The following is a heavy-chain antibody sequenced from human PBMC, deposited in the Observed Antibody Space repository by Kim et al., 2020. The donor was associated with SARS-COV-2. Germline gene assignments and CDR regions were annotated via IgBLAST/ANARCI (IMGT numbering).Heavy chain of an antibody. CDR2: IRSKANSYAT. V-gene: IGHV3-73*01. CDR3: TRPTPIAVAGTLSFDY. D-gene: IGHD6-19*01. CDR1: GFTFSGSA. J-gene: IGHJ4*02. Sequence: GGSLRLSCAASGFTFSGSAMHWVRQASGKGLEWVGRIRSKANSYATAYAASVKGRFTISRDDSKNTAYLQMNSLKTEDTAVYYCTRPTPIAVAGTLSFDYWGQGTLVTVSS.